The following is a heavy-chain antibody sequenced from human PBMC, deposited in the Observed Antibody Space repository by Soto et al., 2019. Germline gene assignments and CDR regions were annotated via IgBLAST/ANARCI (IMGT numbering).Heavy chain of an antibody. CDR1: GFTFSRYA. CDR3: AKDLPYYDSSGYYFDY. Sequence: GGSLRLSCAASGFTFSRYALSWVRRAPGKGLEWVSAISGSGGSTYYADSVKGRFTISRDNSKNTLYLQMNSLRAEDTAVYYCAKDLPYYDSSGYYFDYWGQGTLVTVSS. V-gene: IGHV3-23*01. CDR2: ISGSGGST. J-gene: IGHJ4*02. D-gene: IGHD3-22*01.